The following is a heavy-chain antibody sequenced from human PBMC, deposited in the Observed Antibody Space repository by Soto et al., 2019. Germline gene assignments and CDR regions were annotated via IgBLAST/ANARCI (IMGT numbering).Heavy chain of an antibody. CDR3: AKAGEFWGLDWFDP. Sequence: EVQLLESGGGLVQPGGSLRLSCAASGFTFNSYAMSWVRQAPGKGLEWVSGISGSGGRTYYADSVKGRFTIARDNSKNTLYLQIASLRAEDTAVYYCAKAGEFWGLDWFDPWGHGTLVTVSS. CDR1: GFTFNSYA. CDR2: ISGSGGRT. D-gene: IGHD3-3*01. V-gene: IGHV3-23*01. J-gene: IGHJ5*02.